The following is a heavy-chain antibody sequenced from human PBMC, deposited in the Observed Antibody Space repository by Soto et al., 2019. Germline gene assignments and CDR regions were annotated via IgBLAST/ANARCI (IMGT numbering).Heavy chain of an antibody. CDR1: GGSISSYY. Sequence: SETLSLTCSVSGGSISSYYWGWIRQPPGKGLEWIGYISYTGSTDYSPSLKSRVTISVDTSKNQFSLKVRSVTAADTAIYFCARHYPIGNNWNYFDYWGRGTLVTVSS. J-gene: IGHJ4*02. D-gene: IGHD1-1*01. V-gene: IGHV4-59*08. CDR3: ARHYPIGNNWNYFDY. CDR2: ISYTGST.